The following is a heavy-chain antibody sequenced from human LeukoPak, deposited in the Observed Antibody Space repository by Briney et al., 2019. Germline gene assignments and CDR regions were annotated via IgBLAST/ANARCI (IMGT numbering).Heavy chain of an antibody. CDR2: INHSGST. V-gene: IGHV4-34*01. Sequence: SETLSLTCAVYGGSFSGYYWSWIRQPPGKGLEWIGEINHSGSTNYNPSLKSRVTISVDTSKNQFSLKLSSVTAADTAVYYCARDPYGENRFDPWGQGTLVTVSS. CDR3: ARDPYGENRFDP. CDR1: GGSFSGYY. D-gene: IGHD3-10*01. J-gene: IGHJ5*02.